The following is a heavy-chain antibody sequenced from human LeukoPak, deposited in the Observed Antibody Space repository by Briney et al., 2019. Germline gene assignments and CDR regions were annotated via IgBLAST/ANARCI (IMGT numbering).Heavy chain of an antibody. CDR3: AKVSLGYCSSTSCYGGWFDP. CDR2: ISYDGSNK. CDR1: GFTFSSYG. D-gene: IGHD2-2*01. J-gene: IGHJ5*02. V-gene: IGHV3-30*18. Sequence: GGSLRLSCAASGFTFSSYGMPWVRQAPGKGLEWVAVISYDGSNKYYADSVKGRFTISRDNSKNTLYLQMNSLRAEDTAVYYCAKVSLGYCSSTSCYGGWFDPWGQGTLVTVSS.